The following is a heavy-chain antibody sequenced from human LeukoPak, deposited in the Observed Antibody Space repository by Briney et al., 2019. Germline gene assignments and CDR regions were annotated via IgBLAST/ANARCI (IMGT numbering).Heavy chain of an antibody. Sequence: GGSLRLSCAASGFIFSNAWMSWVRQAPGKGLEWVGRIKSKTDGGTTDYAAPVKGRFTISRDNSKNTLYLQMNSLRAEDTAVYYCARSSKDFYYYYGMDVWGQGTTVTVSS. CDR3: ARSSKDFYYYYGMDV. D-gene: IGHD4-11*01. J-gene: IGHJ6*02. V-gene: IGHV3-15*01. CDR2: IKSKTDGGTT. CDR1: GFIFSNAW.